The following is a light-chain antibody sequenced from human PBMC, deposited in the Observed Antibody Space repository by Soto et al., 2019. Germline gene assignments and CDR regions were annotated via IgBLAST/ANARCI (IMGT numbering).Light chain of an antibody. CDR2: EVS. V-gene: IGLV2-14*01. CDR3: SSYTSSSTLV. J-gene: IGLJ1*01. CDR1: ISDVGGYNY. Sequence: QSAVTQPASVSGAPGQSITISCTGTISDVGGYNYVSWYQQHPGKAPKLMIYEVSNRPSGVSNRFSGSKSGNTASLTISGLQAEDEADYYCSSYTSSSTLVFGTGTKVTV.